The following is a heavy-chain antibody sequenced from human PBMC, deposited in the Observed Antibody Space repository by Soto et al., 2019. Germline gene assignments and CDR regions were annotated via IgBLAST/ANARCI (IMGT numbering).Heavy chain of an antibody. V-gene: IGHV4-61*08. J-gene: IGHJ4*02. CDR2: TYYSGST. CDR3: ARDYYDSSGWIDY. Sequence: TASGDSVSSGGFYWSWIRQPPGKGLEWIGYTYYSGSTKSNPSLKSRVIISVDTSKNQFSLKLSSVTAADTAVYYCARDYYDSSGWIDYWGQGTLVTVSS. CDR1: GDSVSSGGFY. D-gene: IGHD3-22*01.